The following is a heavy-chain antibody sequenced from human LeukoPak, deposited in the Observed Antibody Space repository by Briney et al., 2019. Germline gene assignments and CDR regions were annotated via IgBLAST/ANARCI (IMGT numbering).Heavy chain of an antibody. J-gene: IGHJ5*02. V-gene: IGHV4-59*01. CDR3: ARANSFNWFDP. D-gene: IGHD5-18*01. Sequence: SETLSLTCTVSGGSISSYYWSWIRQPPGKGLEWIGYIYYSGSTNYNPSLKSRVTISVDTSKNQFSLKLSSVAAADTAVYYCARANSFNWFDPWGQGTLVTVSS. CDR1: GGSISSYY. CDR2: IYYSGST.